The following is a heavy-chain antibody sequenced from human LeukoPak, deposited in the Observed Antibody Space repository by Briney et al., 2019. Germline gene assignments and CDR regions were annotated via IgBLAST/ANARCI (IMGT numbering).Heavy chain of an antibody. CDR1: GGSISSYY. D-gene: IGHD3-10*01. V-gene: IGHV4-59*08. CDR2: IYYSGST. CDR3: ARLGYYYGSGSYYY. Sequence: SETLSLTCTVSGGSISSYYWSWIRQPPGKGLEWIGYIYYSGSTNYNPSLKSRVTISVDTSKNQFSLKLSSVTAADTAVYYCARLGYYYGSGSYYYWGQGTLVTVSS. J-gene: IGHJ4*02.